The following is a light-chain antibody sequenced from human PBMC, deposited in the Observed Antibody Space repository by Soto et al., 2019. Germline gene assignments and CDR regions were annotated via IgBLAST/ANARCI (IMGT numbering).Light chain of an antibody. Sequence: IQMTQSPSSLSASVGDRVTITCQASQDISNYLNWYQQKPGKAPKLLIYDASNLETGVPSRFSGSGSGTDFTFTISSLQPEDIATYYCQQYQTFGGGTKVEIK. V-gene: IGKV1-33*01. J-gene: IGKJ4*01. CDR3: QQYQT. CDR1: QDISNY. CDR2: DAS.